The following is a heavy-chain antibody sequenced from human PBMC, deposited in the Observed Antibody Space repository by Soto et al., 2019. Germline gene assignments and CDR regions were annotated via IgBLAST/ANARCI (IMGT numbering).Heavy chain of an antibody. CDR1: GYTFTGYY. Sequence: ASVTVSCKASGYTFTGYYMHWVRQAPGQGLEWMGWINPNSGGTNYAQKFQGRVTMTRDTSISTAYMELSRLRSDDTAVYDCARDLKSWDIVVVPAATYGMDVSGQGTTVTVSS. CDR3: ARDLKSWDIVVVPAATYGMDV. D-gene: IGHD2-2*01. J-gene: IGHJ6*02. CDR2: INPNSGGT. V-gene: IGHV1-2*02.